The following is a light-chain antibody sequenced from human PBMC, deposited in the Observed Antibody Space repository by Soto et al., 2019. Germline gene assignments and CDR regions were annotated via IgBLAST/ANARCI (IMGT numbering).Light chain of an antibody. CDR2: GAS. Sequence: EIVLTQSPGTLSLSPWEIATLSCRASQSVFNNHIGWYQQKPGQAPRRLIFGASFRATGIPDRFSGSGSGTDFTLTISRLEPEDFAVYYCQQYGSSPTTFGQGTRWIS. V-gene: IGKV3-20*01. CDR1: QSVFNNH. J-gene: IGKJ1*01. CDR3: QQYGSSPTT.